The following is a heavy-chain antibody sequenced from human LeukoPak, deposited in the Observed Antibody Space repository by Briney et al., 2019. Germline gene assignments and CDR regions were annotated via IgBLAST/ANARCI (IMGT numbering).Heavy chain of an antibody. D-gene: IGHD2-2*02. V-gene: IGHV4-59*01. Sequence: KPSETLSLTCTVSGGSISSYYWSWIRQPPGKGLEWIGYIYYSGSSNYNSSLKSRVTISADTSKNQFSLKLSPVTAADTAVYYCARIGGIPLGSFDIWGQGTMVTVSS. CDR1: GGSISSYY. CDR2: IYYSGSS. CDR3: ARIGGIPLGSFDI. J-gene: IGHJ3*02.